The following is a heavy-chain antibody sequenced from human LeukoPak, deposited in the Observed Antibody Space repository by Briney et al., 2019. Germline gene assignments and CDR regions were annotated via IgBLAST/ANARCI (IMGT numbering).Heavy chain of an antibody. Sequence: GGSLRLSCAASGFTFSSYGMHWVRQAPGKGLEWVAVISYDGSNKYYADSVKGRFTISRDNSKNTLYLQMNSLRAEDTAVYYCAKETPYNWNDGRLYYFDYWGQGTLDTVSS. CDR3: AKETPYNWNDGRLYYFDY. J-gene: IGHJ4*02. CDR2: ISYDGSNK. V-gene: IGHV3-30*18. CDR1: GFTFSSYG. D-gene: IGHD1-1*01.